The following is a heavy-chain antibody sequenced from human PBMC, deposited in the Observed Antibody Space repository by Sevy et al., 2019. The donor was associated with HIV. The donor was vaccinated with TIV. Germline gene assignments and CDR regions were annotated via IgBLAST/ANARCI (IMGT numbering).Heavy chain of an antibody. Sequence: RGSLRLSCAASGFAFYDYSMSWIRQAPGKGLEWVATLSFGCGKINYADSVKGRFTISRDNSRNSFYLQMDNLRVEDTALYYCAREGCTRPDDYWGQGTLVTVSS. D-gene: IGHD2-8*01. CDR1: GFAFYDYS. CDR2: LSFGCGKI. CDR3: AREGCTRPDDY. J-gene: IGHJ4*02. V-gene: IGHV3-23*01.